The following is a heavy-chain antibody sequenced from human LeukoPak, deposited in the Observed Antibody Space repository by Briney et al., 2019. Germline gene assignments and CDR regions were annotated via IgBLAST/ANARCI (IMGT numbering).Heavy chain of an antibody. CDR3: ARGRDYYDSSGYYYYFDY. CDR2: IYYSGST. J-gene: IGHJ4*02. D-gene: IGHD3-22*01. Sequence: SETLSLTCTVSGGSISSYYWSWIRQPPGRGLEWIGYIYYSGSTNYNPSLKSRVTISVDTSKNQFSLKLSSVTAADTAVYYCARGRDYYDSSGYYYYFDYWGQGTLVTVSS. CDR1: GGSISSYY. V-gene: IGHV4-59*01.